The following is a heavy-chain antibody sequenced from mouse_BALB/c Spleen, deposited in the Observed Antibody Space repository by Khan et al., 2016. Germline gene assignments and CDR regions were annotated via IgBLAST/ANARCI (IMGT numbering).Heavy chain of an antibody. Sequence: VQLQQSGPELVKPGASVKVSCRASGYAFTSYTMYWVKQSHGKSLEWIGYIDPYNGGTSYNQKFKGKATLTVDKSSSTAYMHLNSLTSEDSAVYYCASDLRWYAMDYWGQGTSVTVSS. V-gene: IGHV1S135*01. D-gene: IGHD2-1*01. J-gene: IGHJ4*01. CDR3: ASDLRWYAMDY. CDR2: IDPYNGGT. CDR1: GYAFTSYT.